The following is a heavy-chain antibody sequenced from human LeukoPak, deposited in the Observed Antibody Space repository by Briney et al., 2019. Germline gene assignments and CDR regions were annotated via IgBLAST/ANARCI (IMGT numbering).Heavy chain of an antibody. Sequence: SETLSLTCTVSGGSISSYYWTWIRQPAGKGLEWIGRIYSSGSTNYNPSLKSRVTMSVDTSKNQLSLRLSSVTAADTAVYYCARQGSTDYFDYWGQGTLVTVSS. J-gene: IGHJ4*02. D-gene: IGHD2-15*01. CDR3: ARQGSTDYFDY. CDR1: GGSISSYY. V-gene: IGHV4-4*07. CDR2: IYSSGST.